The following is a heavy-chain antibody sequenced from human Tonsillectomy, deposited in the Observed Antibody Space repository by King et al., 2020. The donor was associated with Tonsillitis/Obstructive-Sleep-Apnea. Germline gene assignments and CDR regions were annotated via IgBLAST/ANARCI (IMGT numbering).Heavy chain of an antibody. J-gene: IGHJ6*03. CDR1: GGSFSGYY. CDR3: ARPTNTYYYYYMDV. Sequence: VQLPQWGAGLLKPSETLSLTCAVYGGSFSGYYWSWIRQPPGKGLEWIGEINHSGSTNYNPSLKSRVTISVDTSKNQFSLKLSPVTAADTAVYYCARPTNTYYYYYMDVWGKGTTVTVSS. CDR2: INHSGST. V-gene: IGHV4-34*01.